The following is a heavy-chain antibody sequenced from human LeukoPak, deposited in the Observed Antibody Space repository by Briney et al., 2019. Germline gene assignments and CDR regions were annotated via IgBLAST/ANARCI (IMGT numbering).Heavy chain of an antibody. Sequence: GRSLRLACAVSGFTVSSYSISCVGQAPGKWLEWVSSISESGAYTYYADSVKGRFTISRDNSKNTLYLHVNSLRAEDTAVYYCAKDTSIGTYCTSGVCAPFDYWGQGTLVTVSS. J-gene: IGHJ4*02. D-gene: IGHD2-8*01. CDR2: ISESGAYT. V-gene: IGHV3-23*01. CDR3: AKDTSIGTYCTSGVCAPFDY. CDR1: GFTVSSYS.